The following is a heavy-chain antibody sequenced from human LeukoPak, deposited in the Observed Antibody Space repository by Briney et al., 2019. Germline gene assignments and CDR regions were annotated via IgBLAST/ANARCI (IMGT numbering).Heavy chain of an antibody. V-gene: IGHV3-74*01. CDR1: GFTFSSYW. CDR2: INSDGRDT. D-gene: IGHD5-24*01. J-gene: IGHJ4*02. Sequence: GGSLRLSCAASGFTFSSYWMLWVRQTPGKGLVWVSRINSDGRDTSYADSVKGRFTISRDNAKNTVYLQMNSTRAEDTAVYYCGSKRWLQSSFDYWGQGTLVTVSS. CDR3: GSKRWLQSSFDY.